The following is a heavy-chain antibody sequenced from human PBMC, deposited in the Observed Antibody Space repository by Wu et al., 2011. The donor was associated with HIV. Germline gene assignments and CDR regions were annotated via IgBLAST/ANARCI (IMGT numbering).Heavy chain of an antibody. Sequence: EWMGRSHPYLWYSKLCXKKFHHRVTMTTDTSTSTAYMELRSLRSDDTAVYYCAREGGFYRSDYWGQGTLVTVSS. D-gene: IGHD3-22*01. V-gene: IGHV1-69*05. CDR3: AREGGFYRSDY. J-gene: IGHJ4*02. CDR2: SHPYLWYS.